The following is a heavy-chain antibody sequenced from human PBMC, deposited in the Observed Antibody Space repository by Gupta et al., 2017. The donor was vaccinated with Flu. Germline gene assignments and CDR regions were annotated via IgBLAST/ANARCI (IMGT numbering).Heavy chain of an antibody. V-gene: IGHV5-10-1*01. J-gene: IGHJ4*02. Sequence: EVQLVQSGAEAKKPGESLRISCKGSGYSLTSYWTSWVRQMPGHGLEWMGRIDPSDSYTNYSPSFQGHVTISADKSISTAYLQWSSLKASDTAMYYCARHLMSGYSSGWYSSGGVDYWGQGTLVTVSS. D-gene: IGHD6-19*01. CDR2: IDPSDSYT. CDR3: ARHLMSGYSSGWYSSGGVDY. CDR1: GYSLTSYW.